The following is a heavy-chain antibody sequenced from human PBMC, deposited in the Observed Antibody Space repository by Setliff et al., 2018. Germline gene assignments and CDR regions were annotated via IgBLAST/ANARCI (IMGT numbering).Heavy chain of an antibody. CDR3: ARGYCSSPSCFFAGWFDP. Sequence: ASETLSLTCAVYDGSFSGYYWSWIRQPPGKGLEWIGEINHTGSTNYSPSLKSRVTISVDTSKNQFSLKLTSVTAADTAVYYCARGYCSSPSCFFAGWFDPWGQGTLVTVSS. CDR1: DGSFSGYY. V-gene: IGHV4-34*01. J-gene: IGHJ5*02. D-gene: IGHD2-2*01. CDR2: INHTGST.